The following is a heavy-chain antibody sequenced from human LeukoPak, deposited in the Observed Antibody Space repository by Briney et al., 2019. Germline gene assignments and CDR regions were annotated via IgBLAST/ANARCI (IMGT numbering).Heavy chain of an antibody. Sequence: PSETLSLTCTVSGGSISSYYWSWIRQPAGKGLEWIGRIYTSGSTNYNPSLKSRVTMSVDTSKNQFSLKLSSVTAADTAVYYCARDYSSGWEDLYYFDHWGQGTLVTVSS. CDR3: ARDYSSGWEDLYYFDH. D-gene: IGHD6-19*01. J-gene: IGHJ4*02. CDR1: GGSISSYY. CDR2: IYTSGST. V-gene: IGHV4-4*07.